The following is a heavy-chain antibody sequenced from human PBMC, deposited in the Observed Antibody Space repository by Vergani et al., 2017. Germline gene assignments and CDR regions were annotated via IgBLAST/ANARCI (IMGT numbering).Heavy chain of an antibody. J-gene: IGHJ5*02. CDR1: GASIRSSYHY. V-gene: IGHV4-39*01. Sequence: QLQLQESGPGLVTPSATLSLTCSVSGASIRSSYHYWGWIRQPPGKGLDWIASIYYSGGTYYNPSLKSRVTISVDTSKNQFSLKLSSVTAADTAVYFCAGHSTVEWLVKLGWIDPWGQGILVTVSS. D-gene: IGHD6-19*01. CDR3: AGHSTVEWLVKLGWIDP. CDR2: IYYSGGT.